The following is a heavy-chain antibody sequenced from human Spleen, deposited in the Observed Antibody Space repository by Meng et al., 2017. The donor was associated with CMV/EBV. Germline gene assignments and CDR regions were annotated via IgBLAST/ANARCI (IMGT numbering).Heavy chain of an antibody. CDR1: GYPFTDFF. D-gene: IGHD3-3*01. V-gene: IGHV1-2*02. Sequence: ASVKVSCKASGYPFTDFFMHWVRQAPGQGLEWMGWINPNSGGTNYAQQFQGRVTMTRDTSISTAYMELSRLRSDDTAVYYCAILYGFWRGGYTGEGWGQGTTVTVSS. CDR2: INPNSGGT. CDR3: AILYGFWRGGYTGEG. J-gene: IGHJ6*02.